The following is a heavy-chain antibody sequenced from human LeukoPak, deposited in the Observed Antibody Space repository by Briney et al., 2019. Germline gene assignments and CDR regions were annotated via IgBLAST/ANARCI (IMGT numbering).Heavy chain of an antibody. D-gene: IGHD5-18*01. CDR2: IYYSGNT. V-gene: IGHV4-39*07. Sequence: SETLSLTCSVSGASLRSSNYYWGWIRQPPGKGLEWIGSIYYSGNTYYNPSLKSRVTISFDTSKNQFSLKLSSVTAADTAVYYCARRGFNYGYFDYWGQGALVTVSS. CDR3: ARRGFNYGYFDY. CDR1: GASLRSSNYY. J-gene: IGHJ4*02.